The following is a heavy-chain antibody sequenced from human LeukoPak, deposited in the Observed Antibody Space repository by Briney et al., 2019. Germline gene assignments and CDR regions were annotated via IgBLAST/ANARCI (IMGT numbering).Heavy chain of an antibody. Sequence: QSGGSLRLSCAASGFTFSDYYMSWIRQAPGKGLEWVSVIYSGGSTYYADSVKGRFTISRDNAKNSLYLQMNSLRAEDTAVYYRARITGSWSYRTVISDKVDNHYMDVWGKGTTVTVSS. CDR1: GFTFSDYY. D-gene: IGHD3-16*02. CDR2: IYSGGST. CDR3: ARITGSWSYRTVISDKVDNHYMDV. J-gene: IGHJ6*03. V-gene: IGHV3-66*01.